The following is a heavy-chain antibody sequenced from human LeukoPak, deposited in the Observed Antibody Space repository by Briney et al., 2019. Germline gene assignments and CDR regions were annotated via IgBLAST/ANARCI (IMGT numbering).Heavy chain of an antibody. Sequence: GRSLRLSCAASVFTFSSYGMHWVRQAPGKGLEWVAVIWYDGSNKYYADSVKGRFTISRDNSKNTLYLQMNSLRAEDTAVYYCARDWDSSTHLSNYYYYYGMDVWGQGTTVTVSS. D-gene: IGHD6-13*01. V-gene: IGHV3-33*01. J-gene: IGHJ6*02. CDR1: VFTFSSYG. CDR3: ARDWDSSTHLSNYYYYYGMDV. CDR2: IWYDGSNK.